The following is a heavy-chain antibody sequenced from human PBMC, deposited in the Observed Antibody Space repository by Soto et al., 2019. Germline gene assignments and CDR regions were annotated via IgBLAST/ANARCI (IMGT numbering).Heavy chain of an antibody. Sequence: QVQQVQSGAEVKKPGSSVKVSCKASGGIFSSYAISWLRQAPGQGLEWMGAVIPILGQAYYAQNFQDRVTITVDESTRTVYMDLISRRSDDTAVYFCARVGGVGATPGADYWGQGTLVNVS. V-gene: IGHV1-69*01. CDR2: VIPILGQA. D-gene: IGHD1-26*01. CDR3: ARVGGVGATPGADY. CDR1: GGIFSSYA. J-gene: IGHJ4*02.